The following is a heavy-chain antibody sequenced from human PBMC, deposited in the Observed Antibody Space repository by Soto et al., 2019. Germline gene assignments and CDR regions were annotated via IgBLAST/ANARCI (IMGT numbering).Heavy chain of an antibody. CDR2: IYSGGST. CDR1: GFTVSSNY. J-gene: IGHJ2*01. D-gene: IGHD2-21*02. V-gene: IGHV3-53*01. CDR3: ARGCGGDCLREETNWYFDL. Sequence: EVQLVESGGGLIQPGGSLRLSCAASGFTVSSNYMSWVRQAPGKGLAWVSVIYSGGSTYYTDSVKGRFTISRDNSKNTLYLQMNSLRAEDTAVYYCARGCGGDCLREETNWYFDLWGRGTLVTVSS.